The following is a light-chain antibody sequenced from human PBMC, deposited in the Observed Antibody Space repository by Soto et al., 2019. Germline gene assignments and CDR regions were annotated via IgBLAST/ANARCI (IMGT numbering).Light chain of an antibody. J-gene: IGKJ1*01. CDR3: QQYNNWPWT. V-gene: IGKV3-15*01. Sequence: EIVMTQSPATLSVSPGERATLSCRASQSVDSNLVWYQQKPGQAPRLLIYGASTRATGIPARFSGSGSGTEFTLTISSLQSEDFAVYYCQQYNNWPWTFGQGTKVDIK. CDR1: QSVDSN. CDR2: GAS.